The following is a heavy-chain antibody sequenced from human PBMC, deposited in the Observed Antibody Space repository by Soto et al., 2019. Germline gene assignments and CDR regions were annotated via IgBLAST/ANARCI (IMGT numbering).Heavy chain of an antibody. CDR3: ARGARIVVVPAAMPESQNWFDP. CDR1: GDSVSSNSAA. D-gene: IGHD2-2*01. V-gene: IGHV6-1*01. J-gene: IGHJ5*02. Sequence: KQSQTLSLTCAISGDSVSSNSAAWNWIRQSPSRGLEWLGRTYYRSKWYNDYAVSVKSRITINPDTSKNQFSLQLNSVTPEDTAVYYCARGARIVVVPAAMPESQNWFDPWGQGTLVTVSS. CDR2: TYYRSKWYN.